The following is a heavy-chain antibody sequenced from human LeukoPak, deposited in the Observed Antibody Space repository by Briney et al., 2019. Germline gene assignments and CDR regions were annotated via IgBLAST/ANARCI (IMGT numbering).Heavy chain of an antibody. V-gene: IGHV3-21*01. CDR1: GFTFSSYS. J-gene: IGHJ4*02. D-gene: IGHD6-13*01. Sequence: GGSLRLSCAASGFTFSSYSMNWVRQAPGKGLEWVSSISSSSSYIYYADSVKGRFTISRDNAKNSLYLQMNSLRAEDTAVYYCARSLAVYSSSRPGDYWGQGTLVTVSS. CDR3: ARSLAVYSSSRPGDY. CDR2: ISSSSSYI.